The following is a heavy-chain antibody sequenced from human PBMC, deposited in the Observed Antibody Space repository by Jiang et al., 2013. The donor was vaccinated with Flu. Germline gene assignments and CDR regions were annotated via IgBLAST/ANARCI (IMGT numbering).Heavy chain of an antibody. D-gene: IGHD6-13*01. J-gene: IGHJ4*02. Sequence: GSGLVKPSETLSLTCTVSGGSISSYYWSWIRQPPGKGLEWIGYIYYTGSTHYKSSLKSRVTMSVDTSKNQFSLRLSSVTAADTAVYYCARGYSSNWFNPLDYWGQGTLVSVSS. CDR1: GGSISSYY. CDR3: ARGYSSNWFNPLDY. CDR2: IYYTGST. V-gene: IGHV4-59*01.